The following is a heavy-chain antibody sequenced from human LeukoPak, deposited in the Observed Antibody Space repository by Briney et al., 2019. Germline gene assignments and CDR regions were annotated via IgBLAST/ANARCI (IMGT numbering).Heavy chain of an antibody. CDR3: ARDRRGVGFCSGGSCPDAFDI. Sequence: ASVKVSCKASGYTFTGYYMHWVRQSPGQGLGGMGWISPNSGGTNYAQKFQGRVTMTRDKSINTAYMELSRLRSDDTALYYCARDRRGVGFCSGGSCPDAFDIWGQGTMVTVSS. J-gene: IGHJ3*02. V-gene: IGHV1-2*02. CDR2: ISPNSGGT. CDR1: GYTFTGYY. D-gene: IGHD2-15*01.